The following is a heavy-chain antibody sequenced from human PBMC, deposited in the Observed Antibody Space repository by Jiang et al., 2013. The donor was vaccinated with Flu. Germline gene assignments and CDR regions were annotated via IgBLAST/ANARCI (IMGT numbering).Heavy chain of an antibody. CDR2: INHGGST. CDR1: GGSLTNYF. D-gene: IGHD6-13*01. CDR3: ARLRAADTLDQ. V-gene: IGHV4-34*01. J-gene: IGHJ4*02. Sequence: LLKPSETLSLTCVLYGGSLTNYFWNWIRQPPGKGLEWIGEINHGGSTNYNPSLKSRVTISVDTSKNQFSLKLSSVTAADTAIYYCARLRAADTLDQWGQGTLVTVSS.